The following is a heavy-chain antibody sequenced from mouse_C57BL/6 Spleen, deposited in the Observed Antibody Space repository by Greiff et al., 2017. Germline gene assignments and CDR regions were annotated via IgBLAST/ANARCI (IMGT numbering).Heavy chain of an antibody. CDR2: IYPGDGDT. Sequence: QVQLQQSGPELVKPGASVKISCKASGYAFSSSWMNWVKQRPGKGLEWIGRIYPGDGDTNYNGKFKGKATLTADKSSSTAYMQLSLLTSEDSAVYFCARGYSNYPYWYFDVWGTGTTVTVSS. CDR3: ARGYSNYPYWYFDV. V-gene: IGHV1-82*01. J-gene: IGHJ1*03. CDR1: GYAFSSSW. D-gene: IGHD2-5*01.